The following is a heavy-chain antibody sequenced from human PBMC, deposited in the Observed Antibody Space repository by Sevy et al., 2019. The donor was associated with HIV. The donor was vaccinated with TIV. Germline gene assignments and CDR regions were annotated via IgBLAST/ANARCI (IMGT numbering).Heavy chain of an antibody. CDR1: GFTFSSYA. V-gene: IGHV3-23*01. J-gene: IGHJ4*02. CDR2: ISGSGGST. CDR3: AKDLRGQAAAVYYFDY. D-gene: IGHD6-13*01. Sequence: GGSLRLSCAASGFTFSSYAMSWVRQAPGKGLEWVSAISGSGGSTYYADSVKGRFTISRDNSKNTLYLQMNSLRAEDMAVYYCAKDLRGQAAAVYYFDYWGQGTLVTVSS.